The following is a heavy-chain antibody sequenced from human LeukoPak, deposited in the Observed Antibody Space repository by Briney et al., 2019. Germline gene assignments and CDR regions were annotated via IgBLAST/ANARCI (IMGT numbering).Heavy chain of an antibody. CDR1: GGSFSGYY. CDR3: ARVSYDSSGYPFDY. D-gene: IGHD3-22*01. J-gene: IGHJ4*02. Sequence: SETLSLTCAVYGGSFSGYYWSWIRQPPGKGLEWSGEINHSGSTNYNPSLKSRVTISVDTSKNQFSLKLSSVTAADTAVYYCARVSYDSSGYPFDYWGQGTLVTVSS. V-gene: IGHV4-34*01. CDR2: INHSGST.